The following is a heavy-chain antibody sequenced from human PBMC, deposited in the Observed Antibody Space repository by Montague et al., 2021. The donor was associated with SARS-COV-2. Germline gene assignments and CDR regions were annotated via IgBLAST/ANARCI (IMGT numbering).Heavy chain of an antibody. CDR2: IYSSGGT. CDR3: ARDYSHCSGGICVFDY. V-gene: IGHV4-4*07. CDR1: GGSISNYY. J-gene: IGHJ4*02. Sequence: SETRSLTCTVSGGSISNYYWSWIRQPAGKGLEWIGRIYSSGGTNYNPSLKSRISMSVDTSKNQFSLKLSSVTAADTAIYYCARDYSHCSGGICVFDYWGQGTLVTVSS. D-gene: IGHD2-15*01.